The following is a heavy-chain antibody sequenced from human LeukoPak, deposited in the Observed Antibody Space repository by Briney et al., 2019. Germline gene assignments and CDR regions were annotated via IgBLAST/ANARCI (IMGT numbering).Heavy chain of an antibody. D-gene: IGHD3-22*01. Sequence: ASVTVSCKASGYTFTSYYMHWVRQAPGQGLEWMGIINPSGGSTSYAQKFQGRVTMTRDMSTSTVYMELSRLRAEDTAVYYCARRSVAYSYDSSGYSPVYYFDYWGQGTLVTVSS. CDR2: INPSGGST. V-gene: IGHV1-46*01. CDR1: GYTFTSYY. J-gene: IGHJ4*02. CDR3: ARRSVAYSYDSSGYSPVYYFDY.